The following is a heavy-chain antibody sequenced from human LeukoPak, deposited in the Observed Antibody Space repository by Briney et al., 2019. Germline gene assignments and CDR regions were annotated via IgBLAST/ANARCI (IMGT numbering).Heavy chain of an antibody. D-gene: IGHD2-15*01. CDR3: AQKGGTDH. J-gene: IGHJ4*02. CDR2: ISSSSSAI. V-gene: IGHV3-48*02. Sequence: GGSLRLSCAASGFTFSRFGMNWVRQAPGKGLEWISYISSSSSAIYYADSVKGRFTISRDNAKNSLYLQMSSLRDEDTAVYYCAQKGGTDHWGRGTLVTVSS. CDR1: GFTFSRFG.